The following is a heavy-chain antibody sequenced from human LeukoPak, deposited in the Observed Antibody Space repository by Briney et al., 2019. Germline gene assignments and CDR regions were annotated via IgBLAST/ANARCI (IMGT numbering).Heavy chain of an antibody. V-gene: IGHV4-61*01. CDR3: ARDGYDSSGYYYPLGY. D-gene: IGHD3-22*01. J-gene: IGHJ4*02. CDR1: GGSISSSSYF. Sequence: SPSETLSLTCTVSGGSISSSSYFWNWIRQPPGKGLEWIGYIYYSGSTNYNPSLKSRVTISVDTSKNQFSLKLSSVTVADTAVYYCARDGYDSSGYYYPLGYWGQGTLVTVSS. CDR2: IYYSGST.